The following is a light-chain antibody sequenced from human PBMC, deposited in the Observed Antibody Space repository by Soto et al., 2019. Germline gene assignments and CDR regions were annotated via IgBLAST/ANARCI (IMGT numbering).Light chain of an antibody. V-gene: IGKV1D-12*01. Sequence: DIQLTQSPSSVSASVGDRVPITCRARQGVSNWLAWYPQKPGKAPKLLIYDASSLQSGIPSRFSGSGSGTEFTLSISSLQPEDFATYYCQQSFSTVSFGQGTKVDIK. J-gene: IGKJ1*01. CDR1: QGVSNW. CDR2: DAS. CDR3: QQSFSTVS.